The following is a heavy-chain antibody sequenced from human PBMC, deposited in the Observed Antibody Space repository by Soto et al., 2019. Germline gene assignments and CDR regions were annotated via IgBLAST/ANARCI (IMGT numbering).Heavy chain of an antibody. D-gene: IGHD6-19*01. CDR3: ARDLYSSGPPDY. CDR2: IWYDGSNE. Sequence: LRLSCETSGITLRSNRTQWLRQAPGKGLEWVAVIWYDGSNEYYADSVKGRFTISRDNSKNTLYLQMNSLRAEVTSMYYCARDLYSSGPPDYWGRGTLGTVSS. CDR1: GITLRSNR. V-gene: IGHV3-33*01. J-gene: IGHJ4*02.